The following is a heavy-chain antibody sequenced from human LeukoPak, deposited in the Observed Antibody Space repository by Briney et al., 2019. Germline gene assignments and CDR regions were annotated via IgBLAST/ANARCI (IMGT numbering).Heavy chain of an antibody. D-gene: IGHD3-10*01. CDR1: GFTFSSYG. V-gene: IGHV3-23*01. CDR3: AKGAGRSGSYRSDAFDI. J-gene: IGHJ3*02. CDR2: ISGGGAST. Sequence: GGSLRLSCAASGFTFSSYGMNWVRQAPGKGLERVSGISGGGASTDYADSVKGRFTISRDNSKNTLYLQMSSLGADDTAVYYCAKGAGRSGSYRSDAFDIWGQGTVVTVSS.